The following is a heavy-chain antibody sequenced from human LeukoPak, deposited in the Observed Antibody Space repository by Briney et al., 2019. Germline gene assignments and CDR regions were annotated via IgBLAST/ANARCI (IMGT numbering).Heavy chain of an antibody. CDR3: ARELTRSRSTQPGY. Sequence: SETLSLTCTVSGYSISSGYYWGWIRQPPGKGLEWIGSIYHSGSTYYNPSLKSRVTISVDTSKNQFSLKLSSVTAADTAVYYCARELTRSRSTQPGYWGQGTLVTVSS. V-gene: IGHV4-38-2*02. CDR2: IYHSGST. D-gene: IGHD1-14*01. J-gene: IGHJ4*02. CDR1: GYSISSGYY.